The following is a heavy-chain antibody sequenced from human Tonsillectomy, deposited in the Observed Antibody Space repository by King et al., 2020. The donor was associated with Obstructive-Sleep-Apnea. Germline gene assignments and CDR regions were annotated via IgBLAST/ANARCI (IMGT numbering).Heavy chain of an antibody. CDR3: ARMGWGSYAVFYYFYY. D-gene: IGHD2-21*01. J-gene: IGHJ4*02. Sequence: VQLQESGPGLVKPSETVSLTCNVSGYSISSAYSWGWIRQPPGKGLEWIGTISHRGSTSYNPSLKSRLTMSLDTANNHFSLRLNSVTAADTAVYYCARMGWGSYAVFYYFYYWGQGTLVTVSS. CDR1: GYSISSAYS. CDR2: ISHRGST. V-gene: IGHV4-38-2*02.